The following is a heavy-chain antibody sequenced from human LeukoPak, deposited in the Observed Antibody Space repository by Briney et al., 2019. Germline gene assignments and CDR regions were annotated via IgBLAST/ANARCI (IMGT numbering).Heavy chain of an antibody. Sequence: SETLSLTCTVSGGSISSNTYYWGWIRQPPGKGLEWIGTIYYRGTTFYNPSLKSRVTISVDTSRNQFSLRLSSVTAADTAVYYCARHGTISSESYFDYWGQGALVTVSS. J-gene: IGHJ4*02. CDR2: IYYRGTT. V-gene: IGHV4-39*01. CDR3: ARHGTISSESYFDY. CDR1: GGSISSNTYY. D-gene: IGHD1-14*01.